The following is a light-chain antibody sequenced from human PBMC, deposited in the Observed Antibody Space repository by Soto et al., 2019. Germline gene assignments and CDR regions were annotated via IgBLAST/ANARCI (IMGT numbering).Light chain of an antibody. CDR1: SGHSSYI. J-gene: IGLJ3*02. V-gene: IGLV4-60*02. CDR3: ETWDSNTHTV. Sequence: QPVLTQSSSASASLGSSVKLTCTLSSGHSSYIIAWHQQQPGKAPRYLMKLEGSGSYNKGSGVPDCFSGSSSGADRYLTISNLQFEDEADYYCETWDSNTHTVFGGGTQLTVL. CDR2: LEGSGSY.